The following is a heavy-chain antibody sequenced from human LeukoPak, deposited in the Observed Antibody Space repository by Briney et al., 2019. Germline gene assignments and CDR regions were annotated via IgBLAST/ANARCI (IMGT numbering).Heavy chain of an antibody. J-gene: IGHJ4*02. CDR3: ARKGRRYCSSTSCYTVDY. Sequence: PSETLSLTCAVYGGSFSGYYWSWIRQPPGKGLEWIGEINHSGSTNYNPSLKSRVTISVDTSKNQFSLKLSSVTAADTAVYYCARKGRRYCSSTSCYTVDYWGQGTLVTVSS. D-gene: IGHD2-2*01. CDR2: INHSGST. V-gene: IGHV4-34*01. CDR1: GGSFSGYY.